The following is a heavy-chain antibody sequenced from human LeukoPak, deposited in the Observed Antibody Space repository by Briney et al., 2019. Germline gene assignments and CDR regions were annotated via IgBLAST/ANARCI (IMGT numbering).Heavy chain of an antibody. CDR2: IYTSGST. J-gene: IGHJ4*02. D-gene: IGHD6-13*01. CDR1: GGSISSYY. V-gene: IGHV4-4*07. CDR3: ARTGLSTSEGRSFDY. Sequence: PSETLSLTCTVSGGSISSYYWSWIRQPAGKGLEWIGRIYTSGSTSYNPSLKSRVTMSVDTSKNQFSLKLSSVTAADTAVYYCARTGLSTSEGRSFDYWGQGTLVTVSS.